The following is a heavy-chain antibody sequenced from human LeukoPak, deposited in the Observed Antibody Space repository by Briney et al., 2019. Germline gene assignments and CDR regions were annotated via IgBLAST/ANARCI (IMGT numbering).Heavy chain of an antibody. D-gene: IGHD2-8*01. V-gene: IGHV4-31*03. CDR1: GGSISSGGYY. Sequence: PSETLSLTCTVSGGSISSGGYYWSWIRQHPGKGLEWMGYIDYSGSTYYSPSLKSRVTISRDTSKNQFSLKLGSVTAADTAVYYCARGLYSIVDYWGQGTLVTVSS. J-gene: IGHJ4*02. CDR3: ARGLYSIVDY. CDR2: IDYSGST.